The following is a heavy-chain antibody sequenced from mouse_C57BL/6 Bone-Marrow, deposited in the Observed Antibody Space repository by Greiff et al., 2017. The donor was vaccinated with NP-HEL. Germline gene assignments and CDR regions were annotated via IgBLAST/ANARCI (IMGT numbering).Heavy chain of an antibody. J-gene: IGHJ4*01. V-gene: IGHV1-76*01. CDR1: GYTFTDYY. D-gene: IGHD2-1*01. CDR2: IYPGSGNT. Sequence: VQLQQSGAELVRPGASVKLSCKASGYTFTDYYINWVKQRPGQGLEWIARIYPGSGNTYYNEKFKGKATMTAEKSSSTAYMQLSSLTSEDSAVYFCARGVLYYGNFGYYYAMDYWGQGTSVTVSS. CDR3: ARGVLYYGNFGYYYAMDY.